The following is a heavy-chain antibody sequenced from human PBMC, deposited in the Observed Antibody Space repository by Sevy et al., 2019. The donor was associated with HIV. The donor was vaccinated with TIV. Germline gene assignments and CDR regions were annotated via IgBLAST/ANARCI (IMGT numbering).Heavy chain of an antibody. CDR2: IKSKTDSGTT. D-gene: IGHD3-22*01. CDR3: TTGAYYYDSGGYRGFDY. V-gene: IGHV3-15*01. J-gene: IGHJ4*02. Sequence: GGSLRLSCAASGFTSNNAWMSWVRQAPGKGLEWAGRIKSKTDSGTTDYAAPVKGRFTISRDDSKNTLYLQMNSLKTEDTAVYYCTTGAYYYDSGGYRGFDYWGQGTLVTVSS. CDR1: GFTSNNAW.